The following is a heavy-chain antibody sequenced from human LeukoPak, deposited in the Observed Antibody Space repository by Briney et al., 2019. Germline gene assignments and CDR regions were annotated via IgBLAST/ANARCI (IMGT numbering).Heavy chain of an antibody. CDR2: INPNSGGT. CDR1: GYTFTGYY. D-gene: IGHD6-13*01. J-gene: IGHJ5*02. Sequence: ASVKVSCKASGYTFTGYYMHWVRQAPGQGLEWMGWINPNSGGTNYAQKFQGRVTMTGDTSISTAYMELSRLRSDDTAVYYCARDKQLGPGWFDPWGQGTLVTVSS. V-gene: IGHV1-2*02. CDR3: ARDKQLGPGWFDP.